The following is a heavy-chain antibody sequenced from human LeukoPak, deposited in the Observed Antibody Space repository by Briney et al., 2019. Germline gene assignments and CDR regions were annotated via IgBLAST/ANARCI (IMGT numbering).Heavy chain of an antibody. CDR3: ARARYSSSSGSDH. J-gene: IGHJ4*02. CDR1: GFTFSSYT. V-gene: IGHV3-21*01. Sequence: GGSLRLSCAASGFTFSSYTMNWVRQAPGKGLEWVSSISSSSSFIYYADSVKGRFTISRDDAKNSLYLQMNSLRAEDTAVYYCARARYSSSSGSDHWGQGTLVTVSS. CDR2: ISSSSSFI. D-gene: IGHD6-6*01.